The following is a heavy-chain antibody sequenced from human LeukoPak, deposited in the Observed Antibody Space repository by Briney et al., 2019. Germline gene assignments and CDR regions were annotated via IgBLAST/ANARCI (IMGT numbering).Heavy chain of an antibody. J-gene: IGHJ4*02. CDR3: ARDPSVRGVISD. Sequence: GGSLRLSCAASGFRFSTYAMHWVRQAPGKGLEWVAVLSYDGSTKYYADSVKGRFTISRDNSKNTLYLQMNSLRAEDTAVYFCARDPSVRGVISDWGQGALLTVSS. V-gene: IGHV3-30*04. D-gene: IGHD3-10*01. CDR1: GFRFSTYA. CDR2: LSYDGSTK.